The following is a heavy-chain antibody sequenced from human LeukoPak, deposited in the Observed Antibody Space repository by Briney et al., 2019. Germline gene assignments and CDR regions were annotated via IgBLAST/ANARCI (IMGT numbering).Heavy chain of an antibody. CDR3: ARGSGYSYYFDY. CDR1: GFTVSTNY. Sequence: GGSLRLSCAASGFTVSTNYMSWVRQAPGKGLEWVSVIYSGGSTYYADSVKGRFTISRHNSKNTLYLQMSSLRAEDTAVYYCARGSGYSYYFDYWGQGTLVTVSS. V-gene: IGHV3-53*04. D-gene: IGHD3-22*01. J-gene: IGHJ4*02. CDR2: IYSGGST.